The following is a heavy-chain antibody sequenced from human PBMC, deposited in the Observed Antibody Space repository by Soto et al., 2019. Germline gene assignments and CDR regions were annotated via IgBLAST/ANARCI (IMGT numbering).Heavy chain of an antibody. CDR2: INSGGSST. J-gene: IGHJ3*02. V-gene: IGHV3-74*01. CDR1: GFTFSNYW. CDR3: VRVYCSGGSCSSGAAFDI. Sequence: PGGSLRLSCAASGFTFSNYWMHWVRQAPGKGMVWVSRINSGGSSTSYADFVKGRFTVSRDNARNTLYLQMNSLRPEDTAVYYCVRVYCSGGSCSSGAAFDIRAQGTMVPVSS. D-gene: IGHD2-15*01.